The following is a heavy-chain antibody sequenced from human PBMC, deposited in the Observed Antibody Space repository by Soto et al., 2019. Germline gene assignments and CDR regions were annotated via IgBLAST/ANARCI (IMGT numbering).Heavy chain of an antibody. D-gene: IGHD6-19*01. Sequence: SVKVSCKASRVAFSKFIVTWVRQAPGLGLEWVGGIIPIFGTANYAQKFQGRVTITADESTSTSYMEVNNLRSEDTAVYYCAKVRYSSPMGYYYGMDVWGQGTTVTVPS. CDR2: IIPIFGTA. J-gene: IGHJ6*02. V-gene: IGHV1-69*13. CDR3: AKVRYSSPMGYYYGMDV. CDR1: RVAFSKFI.